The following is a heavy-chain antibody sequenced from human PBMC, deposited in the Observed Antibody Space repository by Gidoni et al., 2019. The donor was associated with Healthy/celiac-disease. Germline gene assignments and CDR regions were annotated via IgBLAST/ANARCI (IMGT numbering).Heavy chain of an antibody. J-gene: IGHJ3*02. CDR3: AKGITMIDTYLDI. D-gene: IGHD3-22*01. CDR2: ISGSGGST. V-gene: IGHV3-23*01. CDR1: GFPFSSYA. Sequence: EVQLLESGGGLVQPGGSLRLSCSASGFPFSSYAMSWVRQAPGKGLEWVSAISGSGGSTYYADSVTGRFTITRDNSKNTLYLQMNRLRAEDTAVYYCAKGITMIDTYLDIWGQGTMVTVSS.